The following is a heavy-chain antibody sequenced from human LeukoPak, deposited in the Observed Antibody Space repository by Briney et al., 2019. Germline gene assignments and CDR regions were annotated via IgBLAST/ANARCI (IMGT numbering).Heavy chain of an antibody. CDR1: GGSISGYF. D-gene: IGHD5-12*01. J-gene: IGHJ4*02. Sequence: PSETLSLTCTVSGGSISGYFWTWIRQPAGKGLEWIGRIYSSGSNNYNPSLKSRVTMSLDTSENHFSLNLTSVTAADTAVYYCAREPTSGREPTSGRPLDYWGQGTLVTASS. CDR3: AREPTSGREPTSGRPLDY. CDR2: IYSSGSN. V-gene: IGHV4-4*07.